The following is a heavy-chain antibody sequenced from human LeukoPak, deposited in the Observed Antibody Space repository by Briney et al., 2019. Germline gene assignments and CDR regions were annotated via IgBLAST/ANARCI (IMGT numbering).Heavy chain of an antibody. V-gene: IGHV3-48*04. Sequence: GSLRLSCAASGFTFSSYSMNWVRQAPGKGLEWVSYISSSSSTIYYADSVKGRLTISRDNAKNSLYLQMNSLRAEDTAVYYCARGLSGYDSKRYYYYMDVWGKGTTVTVSS. CDR2: ISSSSSTI. J-gene: IGHJ6*03. CDR1: GFTFSSYS. CDR3: ARGLSGYDSKRYYYYMDV. D-gene: IGHD5-12*01.